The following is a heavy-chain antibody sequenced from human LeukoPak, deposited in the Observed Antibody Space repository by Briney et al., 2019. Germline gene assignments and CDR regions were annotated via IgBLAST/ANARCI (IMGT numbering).Heavy chain of an antibody. J-gene: IGHJ4*02. CDR1: GFTFSSYW. V-gene: IGHV3-74*01. Sequence: GGSLRLSCAASGFTFSSYWMHWVRQAPGKGLVWVSRINTDGSSTSCADSVKGRFTISRDNAKNTLYLQMNSLRAEDTAVYYCARDQWLVPADYWGQGTLVTVSS. CDR3: ARDQWLVPADY. D-gene: IGHD6-19*01. CDR2: INTDGSST.